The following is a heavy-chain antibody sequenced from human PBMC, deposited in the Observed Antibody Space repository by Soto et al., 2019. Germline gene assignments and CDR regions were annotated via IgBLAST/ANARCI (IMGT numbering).Heavy chain of an antibody. Sequence: PSETLSLTCTVSGGSIINYYWSWIRQPPGKGLEWIGYIYYSGTTSYNPSLRSRVTISVDTSKNQFSLKLSSVTAADTAVYYCASVVAAAGTVYYYYYGMDVWGQGTTVTVSS. V-gene: IGHV4-59*08. CDR2: IYYSGTT. CDR1: GGSIINYY. J-gene: IGHJ6*02. D-gene: IGHD6-13*01. CDR3: ASVVAAAGTVYYYYYGMDV.